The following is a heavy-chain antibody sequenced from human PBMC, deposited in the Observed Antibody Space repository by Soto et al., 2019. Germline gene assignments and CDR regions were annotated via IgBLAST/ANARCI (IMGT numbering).Heavy chain of an antibody. CDR1: VFIFTSYG. D-gene: IGHD4-4*01. CDR2: ILHDGSAE. J-gene: IGHJ6*02. V-gene: IGHV3-30*03. CDR3: ARSRDGYSFYFYYGMDG. Sequence: SLRLSCAASVFIFTSYGMHWVLQAPGKGLEWMALILHDGSAEYYADSVKGRFTISRDNSKNTLYLQMNSLTAEDTAVYYCARSRDGYSFYFYYGMDGWGQGTTVTVSS.